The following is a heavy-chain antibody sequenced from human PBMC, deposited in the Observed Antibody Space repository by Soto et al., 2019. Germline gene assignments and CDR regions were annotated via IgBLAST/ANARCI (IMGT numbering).Heavy chain of an antibody. V-gene: IGHV1-69*12. D-gene: IGHD5-12*01. Sequence: QVQLVQSGAEVRQPASSVKVSCKTSGGTFSSYAISWVRQAPGQGLEWMGGIVPIVDTSTYAQKFQGRVTITADESTSIVYMELSSLGSDATAVYYCVRVVAIPGYPDNWGQGTLVTVSS. CDR2: IVPIVDTS. CDR1: GGTFSSYA. J-gene: IGHJ4*02. CDR3: VRVVAIPGYPDN.